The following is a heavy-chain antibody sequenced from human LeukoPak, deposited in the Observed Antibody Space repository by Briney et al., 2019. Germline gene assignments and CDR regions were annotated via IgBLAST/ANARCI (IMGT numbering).Heavy chain of an antibody. Sequence: GGSLRLSCAASGFSVSSNYMSWVRQAPGKGLEWVSVIYSGGSTYYADSVKGRFTISRDNAKNSLYLQMNSLRAEDTAVYYCARQYDYGGNSVGGAFDIWGQGTMVTVSS. CDR3: ARQYDYGGNSVGGAFDI. CDR2: IYSGGST. V-gene: IGHV3-66*04. J-gene: IGHJ3*02. D-gene: IGHD4-23*01. CDR1: GFSVSSNY.